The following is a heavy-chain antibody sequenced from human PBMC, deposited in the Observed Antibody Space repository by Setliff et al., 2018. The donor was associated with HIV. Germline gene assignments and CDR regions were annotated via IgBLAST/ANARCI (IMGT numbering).Heavy chain of an antibody. Sequence: TSETLSLTCTVSGDSISTDYWTWIRQPPGKGLEWIGYIYNSASTSYNPSLKSRVTISVDTSKNQFSLKLSSVTAADTAVYYCARETYYYDNPQYYYYYMDVWGKGTTVTVSS. J-gene: IGHJ6*03. V-gene: IGHV4-4*09. CDR1: GDSISTDY. D-gene: IGHD3-22*01. CDR2: IYNSAST. CDR3: ARETYYYDNPQYYYYYMDV.